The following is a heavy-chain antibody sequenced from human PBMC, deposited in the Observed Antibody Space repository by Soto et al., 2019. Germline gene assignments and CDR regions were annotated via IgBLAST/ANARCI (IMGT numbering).Heavy chain of an antibody. Sequence: WTWVHQHPGKGLEWIGYIYYNGNTYFSPSLKSRLTISIDTSKNQFSLKLSSVTAADTAMYYCARARLRAVYAFDFWGQGTTVTVSS. J-gene: IGHJ3*01. CDR3: ARARLRAVYAFDF. D-gene: IGHD4-17*01. V-gene: IGHV4-31*02. CDR2: IYYNGNT.